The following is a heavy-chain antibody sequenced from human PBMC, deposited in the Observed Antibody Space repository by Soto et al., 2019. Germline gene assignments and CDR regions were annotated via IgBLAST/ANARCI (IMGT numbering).Heavy chain of an antibody. CDR1: GGSISSGTYY. J-gene: IGHJ6*02. CDR3: ATYSASQLGAMDV. V-gene: IGHV4-39*01. D-gene: IGHD1-1*01. CDR2: INYSGNT. Sequence: QLHLEESGPGLVKPSETLSLTCSVSGGSISSGTYYWAWIRQPPGKGLEWIANINYSGNTYHNPSLKSRVTISVDTSKNQFSLRLTSVTAADTAVYFCATYSASQLGAMDVWDQGTTVSVSS.